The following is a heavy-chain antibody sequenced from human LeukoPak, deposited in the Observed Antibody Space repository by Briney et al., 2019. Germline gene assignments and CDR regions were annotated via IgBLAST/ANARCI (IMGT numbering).Heavy chain of an antibody. CDR2: INWNGGST. V-gene: IGHV3-20*04. CDR3: ARDTSSSYGSGSDY. J-gene: IGHJ4*02. D-gene: IGHD3-10*01. Sequence: PGGSLRLSCAASGFTFGDYGMSWVRQAPGKGLEWVSGINWNGGSTGYADSVKGRFTISRDNAKNSLYLQMNSLRAEDTALYYCARDTSSSYGSGSDYWGQGTLVTVSS. CDR1: GFTFGDYG.